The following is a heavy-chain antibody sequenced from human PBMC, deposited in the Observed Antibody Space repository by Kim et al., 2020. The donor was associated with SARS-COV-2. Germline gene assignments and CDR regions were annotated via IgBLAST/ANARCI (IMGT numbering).Heavy chain of an antibody. Sequence: GGSLRLSCTASGFTFINYAMSWVRQAPGKGLEWVSAFSSGSGGLTYYADSVKGRFTISRDNSKNTLYLQMNNLRAEDTAIYYCAKDDRSGYSGYDIGDWGQGTLVTVSS. D-gene: IGHD5-12*01. CDR2: FSSGSGGLT. J-gene: IGHJ4*02. CDR1: GFTFINYA. CDR3: AKDDRSGYSGYDIGD. V-gene: IGHV3-23*01.